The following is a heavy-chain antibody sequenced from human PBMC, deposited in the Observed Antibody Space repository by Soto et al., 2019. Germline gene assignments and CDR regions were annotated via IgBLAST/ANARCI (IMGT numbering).Heavy chain of an antibody. CDR2: ISSSGISV. V-gene: IGHV3-48*02. CDR1: GFIFSDSN. Sequence: GGSLRLSCGASGFIFSDSNMNWVRQTPGTGLEWIAHISSSGISVFYADSVKGRFTISRDNAKNSLNLQMNSLRDEDTAVYYCAKSGGYRIDSWGQGTLVTVSS. J-gene: IGHJ4*02. CDR3: AKSGGYRIDS. D-gene: IGHD1-26*01.